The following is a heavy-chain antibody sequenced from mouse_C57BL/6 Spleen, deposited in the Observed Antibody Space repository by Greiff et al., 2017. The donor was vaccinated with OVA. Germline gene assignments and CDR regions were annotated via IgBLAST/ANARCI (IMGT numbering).Heavy chain of an antibody. CDR3: ARHGITTVVAMDY. CDR2: ISNGGGST. V-gene: IGHV5-12*01. J-gene: IGHJ4*01. CDR1: GFTFSDYY. Sequence: EVTLVESGGGLVQPGGSLKLSCAASGFTFSDYYMYWVRQTPEKRLEWVAYISNGGGSTYYPDTVKGRFTISRDNAKNTLYLQMSRLKSEDTAMYYCARHGITTVVAMDYWGQGTSVTVSS. D-gene: IGHD1-1*01.